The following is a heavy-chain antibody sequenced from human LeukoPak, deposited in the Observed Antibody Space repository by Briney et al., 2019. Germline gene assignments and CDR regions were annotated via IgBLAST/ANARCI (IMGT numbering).Heavy chain of an antibody. J-gene: IGHJ4*02. CDR1: GFTFSSYA. CDR2: ISYDGSNK. CDR3: ARASINIVVVPAPCDY. Sequence: PGGSLRLSCAASGFTFSSYAMHWVRQAPGKGLEWVAVISYDGSNKYYADSVKGRFTISRDNSKNTLYLQMNSLRAEDTAVYYCARASINIVVVPAPCDYWGQGTLVTVSS. D-gene: IGHD2-2*01. V-gene: IGHV3-30*01.